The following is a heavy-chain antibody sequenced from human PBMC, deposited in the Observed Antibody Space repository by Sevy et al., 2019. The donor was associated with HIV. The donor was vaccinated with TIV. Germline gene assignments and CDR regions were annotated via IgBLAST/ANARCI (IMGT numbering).Heavy chain of an antibody. Sequence: SETLSLTCAVYGGSFSGYYWSWIRQPPGKGLEWIGEINHSGSTNYNPSLRSRVTISLDTSKNQFSRKLSSVTAADTAVYYCAREAAAGNWFDPWGQGTLVTVSS. V-gene: IGHV4-34*01. J-gene: IGHJ5*02. D-gene: IGHD6-13*01. CDR2: INHSGST. CDR1: GGSFSGYY. CDR3: AREAAAGNWFDP.